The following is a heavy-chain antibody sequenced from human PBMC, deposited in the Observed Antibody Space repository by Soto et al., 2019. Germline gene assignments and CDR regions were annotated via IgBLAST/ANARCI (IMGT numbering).Heavy chain of an antibody. D-gene: IGHD3-9*01. CDR1: GFTFDDYA. V-gene: IGHV3-9*01. CDR2: ISWDSGSI. J-gene: IGHJ5*02. Sequence: GGSLRLSCAASGFTFDDYAMHWVRQAPGKGLEWVSGISWDSGSIGYADSVKGRFTISRDNAKNSLYLQMNRLRAEDTALYYCAKESSVLRYFEFDPWGQGTLVTVSS. CDR3: AKESSVLRYFEFDP.